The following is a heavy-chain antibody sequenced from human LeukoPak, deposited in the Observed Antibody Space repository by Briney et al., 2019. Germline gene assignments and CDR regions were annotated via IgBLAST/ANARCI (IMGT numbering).Heavy chain of an antibody. CDR2: IYYSGTT. D-gene: IGHD4-17*01. CDR3: ARGGDGDPTIPDIAY. CDR1: GGTLSSYY. Sequence: SERQSLTCTVSGGTLSSYYWRWPRQPPGKGLEWIGYIYYSGTTNYTPSIKSSVTIAVDTSKNQFSLKLSSVAAADTAVYYWARGGDGDPTIPDIAYCGQGTPVTVSS. V-gene: IGHV4-59*01. J-gene: IGHJ4*01.